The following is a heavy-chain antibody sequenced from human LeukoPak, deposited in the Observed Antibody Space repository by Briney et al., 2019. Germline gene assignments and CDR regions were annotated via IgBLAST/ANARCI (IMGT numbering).Heavy chain of an antibody. D-gene: IGHD3-10*01. Sequence: SETLSLTCTVSGGSISSSSYNWAWIRQPPGKGLEWIGSIYYSGSTYYNPSLKSRVTISVDTSKNQFSLKLSSVTAADTAVYYCARDSAIRDYYYYMDVWGKGTTVTVSS. J-gene: IGHJ6*03. CDR1: GGSISSSSYN. CDR3: ARDSAIRDYYYYMDV. CDR2: IYYSGST. V-gene: IGHV4-39*07.